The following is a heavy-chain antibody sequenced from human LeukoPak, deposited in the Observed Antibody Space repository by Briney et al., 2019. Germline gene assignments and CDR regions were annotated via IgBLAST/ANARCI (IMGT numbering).Heavy chain of an antibody. CDR3: ARVPLGGSGYYYFDY. V-gene: IGHV4-39*07. CDR1: GGSISSSSYY. J-gene: IGHJ4*02. D-gene: IGHD3-22*01. CDR2: IYYSGST. Sequence: PSETLSLTCTVSGGSISSSSYYWGWIRQPPGKGLEWIGSIYYSGSTNYNPSLKSRVTISVDTSKNQFSLKLSSVTAADTAVYYCARVPLGGSGYYYFDYWGQGTLVTVSS.